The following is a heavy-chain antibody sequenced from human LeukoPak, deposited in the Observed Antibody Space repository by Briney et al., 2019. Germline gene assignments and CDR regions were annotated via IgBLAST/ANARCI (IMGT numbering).Heavy chain of an antibody. V-gene: IGHV4-4*09. Sequence: SETLSLTCTVSGASIPSSYYWSWIRQPPGKGLECIGYISASGNTNYNPSLKSRVTISVDTSKSQSSLNLSSVTAADTAIYYCARLTGGGSYWGYFYYWGQGNLVTVSS. D-gene: IGHD1-26*01. J-gene: IGHJ4*02. CDR1: GASIPSSYY. CDR2: ISASGNT. CDR3: ARLTGGGSYWGYFYY.